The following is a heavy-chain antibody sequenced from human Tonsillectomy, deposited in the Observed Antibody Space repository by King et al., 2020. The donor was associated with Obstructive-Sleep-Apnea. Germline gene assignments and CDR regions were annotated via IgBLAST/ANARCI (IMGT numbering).Heavy chain of an antibody. J-gene: IGHJ4*02. CDR1: GGSISSGDYY. CDR3: ARSSSWYQTFDY. D-gene: IGHD6-13*01. CDR2: ISYSGST. Sequence: QLQESGPGLVKPSQTLSLTCTVSGGSISSGDYYWSWIRQPPGKGLEWFGYISYSGSTYYNPSLKSRLTISEDTSKNQFSLKLSSGTAADTAVYYCARSSSWYQTFDYWGQGTLVTVSS. V-gene: IGHV4-30-4*01.